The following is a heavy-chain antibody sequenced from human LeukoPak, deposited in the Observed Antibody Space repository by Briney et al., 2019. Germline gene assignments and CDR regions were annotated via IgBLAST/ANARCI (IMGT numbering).Heavy chain of an antibody. CDR3: ARDGRCGGDCYAS. Sequence: GGSLRPSCAASGFSFSSYTMNWVRQAPGKGLEWVSIISSSSSYIYYADSVKGRFTISRDNAKNALYLQMNSLRVEDTAVYYCARDGRCGGDCYASWGQGTLVTVSP. J-gene: IGHJ4*02. CDR1: GFSFSSYT. CDR2: ISSSSSYI. D-gene: IGHD2-21*02. V-gene: IGHV3-21*01.